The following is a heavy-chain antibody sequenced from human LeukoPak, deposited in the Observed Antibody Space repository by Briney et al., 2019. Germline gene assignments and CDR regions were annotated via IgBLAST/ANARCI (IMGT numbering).Heavy chain of an antibody. CDR3: AKDRSHYYDSSGYYYDY. CDR2: ISWDGGST. Sequence: GGSLRLSCAASGFTFDDYTMHWVRQAPGKGLEWVSLISWDGGSTYYADSVKGRFTISRDNSKNSLYLQMNSLRTEDTALYYCAKDRSHYYDSSGYYYDYWGQGTLVTVSS. D-gene: IGHD3-22*01. CDR1: GFTFDDYT. J-gene: IGHJ4*02. V-gene: IGHV3-43*01.